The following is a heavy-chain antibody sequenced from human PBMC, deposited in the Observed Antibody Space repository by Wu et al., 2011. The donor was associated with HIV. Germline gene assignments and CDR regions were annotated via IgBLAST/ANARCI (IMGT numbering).Heavy chain of an antibody. D-gene: IGHD2/OR15-2a*01. CDR1: GYTFSGNY. CDR2: VNPNNNDT. J-gene: IGHJ4*02. CDR3: ARGTFWDS. V-gene: IGHV1-2*02. Sequence: QVQLVQSGAEVKKPGASVKVSCKASGYTFSGNYIHWVRQAPGQGLEWMGWVNPNNNDTDYAQNFQGRVTMTWDTSISTAYMELSRLRFDDTAVYYCARGTFWDSWGQGTPGHRL.